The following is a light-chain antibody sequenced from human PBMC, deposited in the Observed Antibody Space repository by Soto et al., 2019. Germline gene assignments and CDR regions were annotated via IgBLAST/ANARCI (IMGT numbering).Light chain of an antibody. CDR3: QQYGSSLWT. CDR2: AAS. CDR1: QGISTY. Sequence: DIQMTQSPSSLSASVGDRVTITCRASQGISTYLNWYQQKPGKAPKLLIYAASSLQSGVPSRFSGSGSETDFTLTISSLQPEDFAVYYCQQYGSSLWTFGQGTKV. V-gene: IGKV1-39*01. J-gene: IGKJ1*01.